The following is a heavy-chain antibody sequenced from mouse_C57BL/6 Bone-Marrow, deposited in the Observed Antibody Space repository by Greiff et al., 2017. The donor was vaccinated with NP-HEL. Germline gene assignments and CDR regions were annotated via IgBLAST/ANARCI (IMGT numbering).Heavy chain of an antibody. CDR1: GFTFSDAW. J-gene: IGHJ3*01. CDR3: TGIYYDYDGFAY. D-gene: IGHD2-4*01. Sequence: EVQGVESGGGLVQPGGSMKLSCAASGFTFSDAWMDWVRQSPEKGLEWVAEIRNKANTHATYYAESVKGRFTISRDDSKSSVYLQMNSLRAEDTGIDYCTGIYYDYDGFAYWGQGTLVTVSA. V-gene: IGHV6-6*01. CDR2: IRNKANTHAT.